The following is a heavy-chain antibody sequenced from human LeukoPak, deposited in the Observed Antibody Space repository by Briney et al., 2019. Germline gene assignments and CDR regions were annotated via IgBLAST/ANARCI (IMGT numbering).Heavy chain of an antibody. D-gene: IGHD2/OR15-2a*01. V-gene: IGHV3-7*01. CDR2: MKRDGSEI. Sequence: GGSLRLSCSASGFTFSTYWMSWVRQAPGKGLEWVANMKRDGSEIYYVDSVKGRFTISRDNAKNSLFLQMNSLRAEDTAVYYCAKFSAADAFDIWGQGTMVTVSS. CDR3: AKFSAADAFDI. J-gene: IGHJ3*02. CDR1: GFTFSTYW.